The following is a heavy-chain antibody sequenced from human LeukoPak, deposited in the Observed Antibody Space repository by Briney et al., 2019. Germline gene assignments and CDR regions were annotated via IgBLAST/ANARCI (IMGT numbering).Heavy chain of an antibody. Sequence: SETLSLTCAVYGGSFSGYYWSWIRQPPGKGLEWIGEINHSGSTNYNPSLKSRVTISVDTSKNQFSLKLSSVTAADTAVYYCAREQWLVRYFDYWGQGTLVTVSS. J-gene: IGHJ4*02. CDR1: GGSFSGYY. V-gene: IGHV4-34*01. D-gene: IGHD6-19*01. CDR3: AREQWLVRYFDY. CDR2: INHSGST.